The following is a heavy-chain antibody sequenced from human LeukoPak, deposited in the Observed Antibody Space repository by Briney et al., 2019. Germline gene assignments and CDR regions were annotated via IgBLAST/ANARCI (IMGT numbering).Heavy chain of an antibody. CDR2: ISSGGSTI. D-gene: IGHD2-15*01. V-gene: IGHV3-11*01. Sequence: GGSLRLSCAVSGFTFSDYYTSWIRQAPGKGLEWVSYISSGGSTISHADSVKGRFTISRDNAENSLYLRMNSLRAEDTAVYYCAKFADCSGGSCYRNFDYWGQGTLVTVS. CDR3: AKFADCSGGSCYRNFDY. CDR1: GFTFSDYY. J-gene: IGHJ4*02.